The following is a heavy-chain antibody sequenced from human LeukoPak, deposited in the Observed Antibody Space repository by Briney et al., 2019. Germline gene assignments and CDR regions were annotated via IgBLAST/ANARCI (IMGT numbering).Heavy chain of an antibody. V-gene: IGHV4-59*01. D-gene: IGHD1-1*01. CDR3: ARGFSPGTTQGGWFDP. J-gene: IGHJ5*02. CDR1: GGSISSYY. CDR2: IYYSGST. Sequence: RPSETLSLTCSVSGGSISSYYWSWIRQPPGKGLEWIGYIYYSGSTNYNPSLKSRVTISVDTSKNQFSLKLSSVTAADTAVYYCARGFSPGTTQGGWFDPWGQGTLVTVSS.